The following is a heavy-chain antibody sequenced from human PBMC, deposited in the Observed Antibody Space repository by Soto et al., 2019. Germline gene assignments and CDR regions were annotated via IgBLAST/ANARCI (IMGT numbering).Heavy chain of an antibody. CDR3: ARVLAKGGGSAGFDY. J-gene: IGHJ4*02. V-gene: IGHV1-2*02. CDR1: GYTFTVYY. D-gene: IGHD2-15*01. CDR2: INPKSGGT. Sequence: ASVKVSCKASGYTFTVYYMHWVRQAPGQGLEWMGWINPKSGGTMYPQKFQGRVTMTWDTSISTAYMALTRLRSDDTAVYYCARVLAKGGGSAGFDYWDQGTLVTVST.